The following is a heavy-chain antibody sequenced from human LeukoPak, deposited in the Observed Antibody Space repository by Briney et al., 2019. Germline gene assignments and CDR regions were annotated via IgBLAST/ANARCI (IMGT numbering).Heavy chain of an antibody. CDR3: ARVAQFDFWSGYWEHWFDP. Sequence: GGSLRLACAASGFTFSSYAMHWVRQAPGKGLEWVAVISYDGSNKYYADSVKGRFTISRDNAKNSLYLQMNSLRAEDTAVYYCARVAQFDFWSGYWEHWFDPWGQGTLVTVSS. J-gene: IGHJ5*02. V-gene: IGHV3-30-3*01. CDR2: ISYDGSNK. CDR1: GFTFSSYA. D-gene: IGHD3-3*01.